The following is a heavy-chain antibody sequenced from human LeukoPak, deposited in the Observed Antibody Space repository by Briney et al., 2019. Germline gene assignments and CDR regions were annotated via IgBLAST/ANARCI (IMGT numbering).Heavy chain of an antibody. Sequence: SETLSLTCTVSGGSISSYYWSWIRQPPGKGPEWIGYIYYSGSTNYNPSLKSRVTISVDTSKNQFSLKLSSVTAADTAVYYCARDRLWQPRDYGDPGPNWFDPWGQGTLVTVSS. J-gene: IGHJ5*02. CDR3: ARDRLWQPRDYGDPGPNWFDP. CDR1: GGSISSYY. CDR2: IYYSGST. D-gene: IGHD4-17*01. V-gene: IGHV4-59*12.